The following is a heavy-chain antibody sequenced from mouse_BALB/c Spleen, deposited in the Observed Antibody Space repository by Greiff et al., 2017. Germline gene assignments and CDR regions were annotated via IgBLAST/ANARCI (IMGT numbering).Heavy chain of an antibody. CDR3: AISYDGYYPYYFDY. J-gene: IGHJ2*01. D-gene: IGHD2-3*01. CDR1: GYSITSDYA. Sequence: VQLKESGPGLVKPSQSLSLTCTVTGYSITSDYAWNWIRQFPGNKLEWMGYISYSGSTSYNPSLKSRISITRDTSKNQFFLQLNSVTTEDTATYYCAISYDGYYPYYFDYWGQGTTLTVSS. V-gene: IGHV3-2*02. CDR2: ISYSGST.